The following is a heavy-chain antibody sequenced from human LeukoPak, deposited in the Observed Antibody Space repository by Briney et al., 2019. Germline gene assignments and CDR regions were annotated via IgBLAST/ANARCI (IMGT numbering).Heavy chain of an antibody. CDR3: ARDVFGGSSRRAHYYMDV. J-gene: IGHJ6*03. V-gene: IGHV1-46*01. CDR2: INPSGGST. Sequence: ASVKVSCKASGYTFTNYYIHWVRQAPGQGLEWMGIINPSGGSTNYAQKFQGRVTITTDESTSTAYMELSSLRSEDTAVYYCARDVFGGSSRRAHYYMDVWGKGTTVTVSS. CDR1: GYTFTNYY. D-gene: IGHD1-26*01.